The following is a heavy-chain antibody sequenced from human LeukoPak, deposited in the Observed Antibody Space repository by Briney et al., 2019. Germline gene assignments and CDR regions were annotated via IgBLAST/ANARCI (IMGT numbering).Heavy chain of an antibody. Sequence: GESLKISCKGSGYGFTSYWIGWVRQMPGKGLEWMGIIYPGDSDTRYSPSFQGQVTISADKSITTAYLQWSSLKASDTAMYYCVRPQKRMVGATTSALGHFDYWGQGTLVTVSS. J-gene: IGHJ4*02. D-gene: IGHD1-26*01. CDR2: IYPGDSDT. CDR1: GYGFTSYW. V-gene: IGHV5-51*01. CDR3: VRPQKRMVGATTSALGHFDY.